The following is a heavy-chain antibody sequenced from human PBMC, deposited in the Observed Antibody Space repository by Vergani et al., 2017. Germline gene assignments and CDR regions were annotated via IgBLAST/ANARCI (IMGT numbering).Heavy chain of an antibody. Sequence: DVHLAESGGGFFQPGGSLRLSCSASGFSFNSYWMHWVRQVPGKGLLWVSRIKSDGSITAYADSVKGRFTISRDNAQNTLYLQMNSLRVEDTGVYYCASARCIDTCYMSNWRDSWVEGTLVTDSS. J-gene: IGHJ5*01. V-gene: IGHV3-74*03. D-gene: IGHD3-9*01. CDR3: ASARCIDTCYMSNWRDS. CDR1: GFSFNSYW. CDR2: IKSDGSIT.